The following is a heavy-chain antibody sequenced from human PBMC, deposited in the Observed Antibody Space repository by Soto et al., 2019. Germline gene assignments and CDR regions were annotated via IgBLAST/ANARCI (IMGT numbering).Heavy chain of an antibody. Sequence: QVQLVQSGAEVKKPGSSVKVSCKASGGTFSSYTISWVRQAPGQGLEWMGRIIPILGIANYAQKFQGRVTITADXXTXTXFMELSSLRSEDTAVYYCARDGGIVGVPADRNWFDPWGQGTLVTVSS. V-gene: IGHV1-69*08. CDR3: ARDGGIVGVPADRNWFDP. CDR2: IIPILGIA. D-gene: IGHD2-2*01. J-gene: IGHJ5*02. CDR1: GGTFSSYT.